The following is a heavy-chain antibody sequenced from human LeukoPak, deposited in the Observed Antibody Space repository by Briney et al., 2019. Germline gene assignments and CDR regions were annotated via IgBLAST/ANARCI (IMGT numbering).Heavy chain of an antibody. J-gene: IGHJ2*01. CDR2: INPSGGST. Sequence: ASVKVSCKSSGYTFTSYYMHWVRQAPGQGLEWMGIINPSGGSTSYAQKFQGRVTMTRDMSTSTVYMELSSLRSEDTAAYYCARDRHQELGRSPYWYFDLWGRGILVTVSS. CDR3: ARDRHQELGRSPYWYFDL. V-gene: IGHV1-46*01. D-gene: IGHD6-13*01. CDR1: GYTFTSYY.